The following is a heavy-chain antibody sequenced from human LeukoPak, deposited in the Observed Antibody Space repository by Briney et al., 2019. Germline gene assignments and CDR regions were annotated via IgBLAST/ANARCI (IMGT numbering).Heavy chain of an antibody. CDR3: ARNILFAFDI. V-gene: IGHV3-53*01. CDR2: IYNDGST. Sequence: GGSLRLYCAASGLTVSSSYRSWVRQAPGKGLERVSIIYNDGSTYYADSMKGRFTISRDNSKNTLYLQVNSLRAEDTAMYYCARNILFAFDIWGEGTMVTVSS. J-gene: IGHJ3*02. CDR1: GLTVSSSY.